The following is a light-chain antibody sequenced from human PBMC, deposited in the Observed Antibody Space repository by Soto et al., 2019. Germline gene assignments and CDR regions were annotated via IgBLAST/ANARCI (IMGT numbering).Light chain of an antibody. V-gene: IGKV2-28*01. J-gene: IGKJ1*01. Sequence: DTVMTQSPLSLPVTPGEPASIPCRSSQSLLHTNGYNYLDWYFQKPGQSPQLLIYLGSYRASGVPDRFSGSGSGTDFTLKISRVESEDVGVYYCMQGLQTPWTFGQGTKVDIK. CDR2: LGS. CDR3: MQGLQTPWT. CDR1: QSLLHTNGYNY.